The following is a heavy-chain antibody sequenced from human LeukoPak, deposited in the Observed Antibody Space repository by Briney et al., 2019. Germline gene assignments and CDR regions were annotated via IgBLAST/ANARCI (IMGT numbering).Heavy chain of an antibody. CDR2: IYPGDSDT. J-gene: IGHJ4*02. Sequence: GESLKISLKGSGXSFTYYCIGWVRQMPGKGLEWMGIIYPGDSDTRYRPSFQGQVTISVDKSISTAYLQWSSLKASDTAMYYCARQDGNSKYYFDYWGQGTLVTVSS. CDR3: ARQDGNSKYYFDY. D-gene: IGHD1-1*01. V-gene: IGHV5-51*01. CDR1: GXSFTYYC.